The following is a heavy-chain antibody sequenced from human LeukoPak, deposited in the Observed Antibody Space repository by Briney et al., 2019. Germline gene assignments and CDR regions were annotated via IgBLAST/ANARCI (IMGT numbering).Heavy chain of an antibody. CDR1: GFTFSNAW. Sequence: GGSLRLSCAASGFTFSNAWMSWVRQAPGKGLEWVGRIKSKIDGGTTDYAAPVKGRFTISRDDSKNTPYLQMNSLKTEDTAVYYCTTVYYDTRGVDYWGQGTLVTVSS. CDR3: TTVYYDTRGVDY. V-gene: IGHV3-15*01. J-gene: IGHJ4*02. CDR2: IKSKIDGGTT. D-gene: IGHD3-22*01.